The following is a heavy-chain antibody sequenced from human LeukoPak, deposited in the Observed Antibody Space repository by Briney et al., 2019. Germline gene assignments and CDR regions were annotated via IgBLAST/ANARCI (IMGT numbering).Heavy chain of an antibody. Sequence: GGSLRLSCAASGFTFSSYGMHWVRQAPGKGLEWVAVIWYDGSNKYYADSVKGRFTIPRDNSKNTLYLQMNSLRAEDTAVYYCARGYYYDSSGYYPFDYWGQGTLVTVSS. V-gene: IGHV3-33*01. J-gene: IGHJ4*02. CDR2: IWYDGSNK. CDR3: ARGYYYDSSGYYPFDY. CDR1: GFTFSSYG. D-gene: IGHD3-22*01.